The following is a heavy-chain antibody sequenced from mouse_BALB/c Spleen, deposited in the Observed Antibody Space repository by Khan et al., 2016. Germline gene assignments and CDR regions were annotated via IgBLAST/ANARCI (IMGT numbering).Heavy chain of an antibody. CDR1: GFNIKDTY. V-gene: IGHV14-3*02. CDR3: ARLTGTAWFAY. Sequence: VQLQQSGAELVKPGASVKLSCTASGFNIKDTYMHWVKQRPEQGLEWIGRIDPANGNTKYDPKFQGKATITADTSSNTAYLQLSSLTSEDTAVYYGARLTGTAWFAYWGQGTLVTVSA. J-gene: IGHJ3*01. D-gene: IGHD4-1*01. CDR2: IDPANGNT.